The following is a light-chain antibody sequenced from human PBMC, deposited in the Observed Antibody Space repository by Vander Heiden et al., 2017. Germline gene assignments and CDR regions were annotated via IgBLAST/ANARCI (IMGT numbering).Light chain of an antibody. Sequence: QSALTQPPSASGSPGQSITISCTGTRRDVGGYNYVSWYQQHPGKAPKLMIYEVSKRPSGVPDRFSGSKSGNTASLTVSGLQAEDEADYYCSSYAGSNNPHVVFGGGTKLTVL. V-gene: IGLV2-8*01. CDR2: EVS. CDR3: SSYAGSNNPHVV. J-gene: IGLJ2*01. CDR1: RRDVGGYNY.